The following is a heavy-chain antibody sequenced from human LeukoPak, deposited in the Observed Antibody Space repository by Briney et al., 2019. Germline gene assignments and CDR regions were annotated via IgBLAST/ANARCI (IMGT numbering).Heavy chain of an antibody. Sequence: SETLSLTCAVYGGSFSGYYWSWIRQPPGKGLEWIGEINHSGSTNYNPSLKSRGTISVDTSKNQFSLKLSSVTAADTAVYYCARKENVYYYFDYWGQGTLVTVSS. CDR1: GGSFSGYY. D-gene: IGHD3-10*01. CDR3: ARKENVYYYFDY. CDR2: INHSGST. V-gene: IGHV4-34*01. J-gene: IGHJ4*02.